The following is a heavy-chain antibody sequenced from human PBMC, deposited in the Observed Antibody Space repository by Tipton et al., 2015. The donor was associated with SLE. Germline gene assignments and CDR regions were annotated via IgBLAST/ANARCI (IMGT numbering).Heavy chain of an antibody. V-gene: IGHV4-34*01. CDR3: ARGGNVWGSYRPFDY. Sequence: TLSLTCAVYGGSFSAYYWSWIRQPPGKGLEWIGEINHSGSTNYNPSLKSRVTISVDTSKNQFSLKLSSVTAADTAVYYCARGGNVWGSYRPFDYWGQGTLVTVSS. J-gene: IGHJ4*02. CDR2: INHSGST. D-gene: IGHD3-16*02. CDR1: GGSFSAYY.